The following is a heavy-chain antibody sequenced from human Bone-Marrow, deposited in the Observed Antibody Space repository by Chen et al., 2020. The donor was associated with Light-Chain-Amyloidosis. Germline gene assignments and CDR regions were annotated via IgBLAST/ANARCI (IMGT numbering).Heavy chain of an antibody. CDR1: GYTFPNYW. D-gene: IGHD5-12*01. CDR2: IFPGDADA. CDR3: ARRRDGYNFDY. V-gene: IGHV5-51*01. J-gene: IGHJ4*02. Sequence: EVQLEQSGPEVKKPGESLKISCKGSGYTFPNYWIGWGRQMPGKGLEWMGVIFPGDADARYSPSFEGQVTISADKSITTAYLQWRSLKASDTAMYYCARRRDGYNFDYWGQGTLVTVSS.